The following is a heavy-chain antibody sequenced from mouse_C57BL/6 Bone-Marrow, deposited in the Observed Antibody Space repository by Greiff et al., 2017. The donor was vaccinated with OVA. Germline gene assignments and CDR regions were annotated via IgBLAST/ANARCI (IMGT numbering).Heavy chain of an antibody. Sequence: VQLVESDAELVKPGASVKISCKVSGYTFTDHTIHWMKQRPEQGLEWIGYIYPRDGSTKYNEKFKGKATLTADKSSSTAYMQLNSLTSEDSAVYFCARLIYVTGTSDYFDYWGQGTTLTVSS. V-gene: IGHV1-78*01. CDR1: GYTFTDHT. J-gene: IGHJ2*01. CDR3: ARLIYVTGTSDYFDY. D-gene: IGHD4-1*01. CDR2: IYPRDGST.